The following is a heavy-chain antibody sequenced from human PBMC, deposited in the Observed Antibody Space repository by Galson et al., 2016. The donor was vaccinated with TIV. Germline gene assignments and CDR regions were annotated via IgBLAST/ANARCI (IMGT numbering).Heavy chain of an antibody. V-gene: IGHV3-21*01. CDR3: ARVIGYWEGYFAMDV. CDR2: IGVSSDYI. Sequence: SLRLSCAASGFTFSGHSMNWVRQAPGKGLEWVSSIGVSSDYIYYGDSVKGRFTISRDNAKKSLFLQMNSLRVEDTALYYCARVIGYWEGYFAMDVWGQGTTVTVAS. D-gene: IGHD2-15*01. CDR1: GFTFSGHS. J-gene: IGHJ6*02.